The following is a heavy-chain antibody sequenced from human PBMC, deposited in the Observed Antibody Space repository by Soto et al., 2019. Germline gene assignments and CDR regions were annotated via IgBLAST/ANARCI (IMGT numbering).Heavy chain of an antibody. V-gene: IGHV3-23*01. Sequence: EVQLLESGGGLVQPGGSLRLSCAASGFTFSSYAMSWVRQAPGRGLGWVSAISGGGGRTYYVDSVKGRFTIPRDNSKNTLYLQMNSLRAEDTAVYYCAKSITMVRGALGYWGQGTLVTVSS. J-gene: IGHJ4*02. D-gene: IGHD3-10*01. CDR2: ISGGGGRT. CDR3: AKSITMVRGALGY. CDR1: GFTFSSYA.